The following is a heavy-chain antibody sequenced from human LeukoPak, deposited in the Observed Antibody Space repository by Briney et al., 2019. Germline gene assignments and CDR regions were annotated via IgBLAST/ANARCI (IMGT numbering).Heavy chain of an antibody. CDR3: ARTRGYNYGYSDD. Sequence: GGSLRLSSAASGFTFSSYNMNWVRQAPGKGLEWVSYISGGSTVIDYADSVRGRFTISRDNAKNSLYLQMNSLRGEDTAVYYCARTRGYNYGYSDDWGQGTLVTVSS. V-gene: IGHV3-48*01. D-gene: IGHD5-18*01. J-gene: IGHJ4*02. CDR1: GFTFSSYN. CDR2: ISGGSTVI.